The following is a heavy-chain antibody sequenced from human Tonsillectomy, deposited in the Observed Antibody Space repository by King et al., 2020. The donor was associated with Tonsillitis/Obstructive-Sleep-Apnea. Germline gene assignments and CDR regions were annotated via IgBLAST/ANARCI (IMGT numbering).Heavy chain of an antibody. Sequence: VQLQQSGPGLVKPSQTLSLICAISGDSVSSNSAAWNWIRQSPSRGLEWLGRTYYRSKWYYDYALSVESRITINPDTSKNQFSLQLNSVTPDDTAVYYCPSGWPLNYWGQGTLVTVSS. V-gene: IGHV6-1*01. CDR3: PSGWPLNY. CDR2: TYYRSKWYY. J-gene: IGHJ4*02. CDR1: GDSVSSNSAA. D-gene: IGHD6-19*01.